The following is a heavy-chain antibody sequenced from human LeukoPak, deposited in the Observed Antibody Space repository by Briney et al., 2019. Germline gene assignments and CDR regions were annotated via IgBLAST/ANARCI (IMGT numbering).Heavy chain of an antibody. CDR1: GFTVSSNY. CDR3: ARAPYSSSWYVGAFDI. Sequence: GGSLRLSCAASGFTVSSNYMSWVRQAPGKGLEWVSVIYSGGSTYYADSVKGRFTISRDNSKNTLYLQMNSLRAEDTAVYYCARAPYSSSWYVGAFDIWGQGTMVTVSS. D-gene: IGHD6-13*01. V-gene: IGHV3-53*01. J-gene: IGHJ3*02. CDR2: IYSGGST.